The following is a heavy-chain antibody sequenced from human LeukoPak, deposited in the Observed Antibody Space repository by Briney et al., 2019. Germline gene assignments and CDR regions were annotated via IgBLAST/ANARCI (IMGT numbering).Heavy chain of an antibody. J-gene: IGHJ4*02. V-gene: IGHV4-34*01. Sequence: SETLSLTCAVYGGSFSGYYWSWIRQPPGKGLEWIGEINHRGSTNYNPSLKSRVTISVDTSKNQFSLKLSSVTAADTAVYYCARVVATVKIDYWGQGTLVTVSS. D-gene: IGHD4-17*01. CDR3: ARVVATVKIDY. CDR2: INHRGST. CDR1: GGSFSGYY.